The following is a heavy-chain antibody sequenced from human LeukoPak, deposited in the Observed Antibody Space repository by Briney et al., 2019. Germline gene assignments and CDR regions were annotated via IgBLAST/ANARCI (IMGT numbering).Heavy chain of an antibody. CDR1: GYTFTGYY. Sequence: ASVKVSCKASGYTFTGYYMHWVRQAPGQGLEWVGWINPNSGGTNYAQKFQGWVTMTRDTSISTAYMELSRLRSDDTAVYYCAREDIAVAGTSASLDYWGQGTLVTVSS. V-gene: IGHV1-2*04. J-gene: IGHJ4*02. CDR2: INPNSGGT. CDR3: AREDIAVAGTSASLDY. D-gene: IGHD6-19*01.